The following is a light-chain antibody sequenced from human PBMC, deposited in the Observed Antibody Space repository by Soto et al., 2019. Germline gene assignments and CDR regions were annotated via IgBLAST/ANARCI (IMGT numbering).Light chain of an antibody. V-gene: IGLV1-40*01. Sequence: QSVLTQPPSVSGAPGQRVTISCTGSSSNIGAGYDVHWYQQLPGTAPKLLIYGNSNRPSGVPHRFSGSKSGTSASLAITGLQAEDEADYYCQSYDSSLSAVVFGGGTKLTVL. J-gene: IGLJ2*01. CDR1: SSNIGAGYD. CDR3: QSYDSSLSAVV. CDR2: GNS.